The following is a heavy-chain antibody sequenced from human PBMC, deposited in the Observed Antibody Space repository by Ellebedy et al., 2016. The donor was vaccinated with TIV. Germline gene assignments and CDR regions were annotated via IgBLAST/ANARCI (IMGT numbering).Heavy chain of an antibody. J-gene: IGHJ2*01. CDR3: ARHSRPSIERAFYGYFDL. V-gene: IGHV4-38-2*02. CDR1: GSSIDRDYC. D-gene: IGHD2/OR15-2a*01. CDR2: FRSGNT. Sequence: MPSETLSLTCSFSGSSIDRDYCWGWIRQPPGKGLEWIGIFRSGNTHYDPSLKSRVTISLDTSNNQFSLKLTSLSAADSAVYYCARHSRPSIERAFYGYFDLWGRGTLVTVSS.